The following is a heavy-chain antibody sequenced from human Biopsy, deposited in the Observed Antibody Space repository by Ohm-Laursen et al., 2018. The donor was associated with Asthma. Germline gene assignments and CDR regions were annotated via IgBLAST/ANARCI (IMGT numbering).Heavy chain of an antibody. CDR2: HDHEEGGT. V-gene: IGHV1-24*01. Sequence: ASVKVSCKLSGYSLTDLSMHWVRQAPGQGLEWMGGHDHEEGGTVNAWRFQGRVTMTEDTSTDTAYMELSSPSSDDTAVYYCASDFPKDYVRYNFQFWGQGTLVTVSS. J-gene: IGHJ4*02. D-gene: IGHD4-17*01. CDR3: ASDFPKDYVRYNFQF. CDR1: GYSLTDLS.